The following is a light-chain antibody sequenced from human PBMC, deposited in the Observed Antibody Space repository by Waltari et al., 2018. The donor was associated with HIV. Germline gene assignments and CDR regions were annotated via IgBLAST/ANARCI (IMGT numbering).Light chain of an antibody. CDR2: EVS. V-gene: IGLV2-14*01. CDR3: SSYTSSSTVV. Sequence: QSALTQPASVSGSPGQSITIPCTGTSSDVGGYNYVSWYQQHPGKAPKLMIYEVSNRSSGVSNRFSGSKAGTTASLTICGLQAEDEADYYCSSYTSSSTVVFGGGTKLTVL. J-gene: IGLJ2*01. CDR1: SSDVGGYNY.